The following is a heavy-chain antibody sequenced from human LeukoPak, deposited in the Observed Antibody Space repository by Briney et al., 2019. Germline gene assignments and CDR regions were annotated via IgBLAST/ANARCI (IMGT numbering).Heavy chain of an antibody. D-gene: IGHD3-3*01. J-gene: IGHJ4*02. CDR1: GGSISNYY. V-gene: IGHV4-59*01. Sequence: SETLSLTCTVSGGSISNYYWTWIRQPPGKGLEWIAYMYYSGSTNYNPSLKSRVTISVDTSKNQFSLKLSSVTVADTAVYYCARAGDDFWSGYYHFDYWGQGTLVTVSS. CDR2: MYYSGST. CDR3: ARAGDDFWSGYYHFDY.